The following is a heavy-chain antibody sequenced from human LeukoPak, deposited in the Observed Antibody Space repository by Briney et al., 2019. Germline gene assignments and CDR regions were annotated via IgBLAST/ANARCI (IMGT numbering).Heavy chain of an antibody. CDR2: MNPNSGNT. V-gene: IGHV1-8*03. CDR3: ARVNGYNMYYFDY. J-gene: IGHJ4*02. CDR1: GYTFTSYD. D-gene: IGHD5-24*01. Sequence: ASVKVSCKASGYTFTSYDINWVRQATGQGLEWMGWMNPNSGNTGYAQTFQGRVTITRNTSISTAYMELSSLRSEDTAVYYCARVNGYNMYYFDYWGQGTLVTVSS.